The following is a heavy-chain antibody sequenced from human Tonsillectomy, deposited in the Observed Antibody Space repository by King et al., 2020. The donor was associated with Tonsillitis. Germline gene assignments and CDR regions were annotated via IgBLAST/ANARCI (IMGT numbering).Heavy chain of an antibody. CDR1: GFTFSSDS. CDR2: ISSSSSTI. D-gene: IGHD4-17*01. Sequence: VQLVESGGGLVQPGGSLRLSCAASGFTFSSDSMNWVRQAPGKGLEWVSYISSSSSTIYYADSVKGRFTISRDNAKNSLYLQMNSLRAEDTAVYYCAILGYGDYYYYMDVWGKGTTVTVSS. J-gene: IGHJ6*03. V-gene: IGHV3-48*01. CDR3: AILGYGDYYYYMDV.